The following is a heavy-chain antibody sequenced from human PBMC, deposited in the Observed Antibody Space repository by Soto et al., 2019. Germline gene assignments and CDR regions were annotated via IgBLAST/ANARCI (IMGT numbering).Heavy chain of an antibody. V-gene: IGHV3-53*01. J-gene: IGHJ2*01. CDR2: IYSGGST. Sequence: GGSLRLSCAASGFTVSSNYMSWVRQAPGKGLEWVSVIYSGGSTYYADSVKGRFTISRDNSKNTLYLQMNSLRAEDTAVYYCAREYSSSYWYFDLWGRGTLVTVSS. D-gene: IGHD6-6*01. CDR3: AREYSSSYWYFDL. CDR1: GFTVSSNY.